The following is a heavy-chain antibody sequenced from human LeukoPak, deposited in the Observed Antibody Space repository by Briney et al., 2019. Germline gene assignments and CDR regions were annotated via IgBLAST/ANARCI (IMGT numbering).Heavy chain of an antibody. CDR2: ISGSGGST. J-gene: IGHJ4*02. CDR1: GFTFSSYV. CDR3: AKSHDSSGSDY. Sequence: GGSLRLSCAASGFTFSSYVMSWVRQAPGKGLEWVSAISGSGGSTYYADSVKGRFTISRDNSKNMLYMQMNSLRAEDTAVYYCAKSHDSSGSDYWGQGTLVTVSS. V-gene: IGHV3-23*01. D-gene: IGHD3-22*01.